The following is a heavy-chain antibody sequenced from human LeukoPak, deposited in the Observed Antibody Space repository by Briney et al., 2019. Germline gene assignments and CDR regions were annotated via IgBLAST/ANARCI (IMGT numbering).Heavy chain of an antibody. D-gene: IGHD3-10*01. J-gene: IGHJ4*02. Sequence: KASETLSLTCTVSGGSISSSSYYWGWIRQPPGKGLEWIGSIYYSGSTYYNPSLKSRVTISVDTSKNQFSLKLSSVTAADTAVYYCARDFMVRGVIQDYWGQGTLVTVSS. V-gene: IGHV4-39*07. CDR3: ARDFMVRGVIQDY. CDR1: GGSISSSSYY. CDR2: IYYSGST.